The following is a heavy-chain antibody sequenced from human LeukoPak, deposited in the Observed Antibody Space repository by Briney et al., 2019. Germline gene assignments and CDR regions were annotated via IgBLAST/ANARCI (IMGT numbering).Heavy chain of an antibody. D-gene: IGHD6-19*01. CDR2: IIPMFGTG. V-gene: IGHV1-69*05. CDR3: ARGGDSPSGTSGWYYCVF. Sequence: ASVKVSCKASGGTFSNYAISWVRQAPGQGLEWMGGIIPMFGTGNYAQKFQDRVTITTDESTNTAYMELSSLRSEDTAVYYCARGGDSPSGTSGWYYCVFWGQGTLVTVSS. J-gene: IGHJ4*02. CDR1: GGTFSNYA.